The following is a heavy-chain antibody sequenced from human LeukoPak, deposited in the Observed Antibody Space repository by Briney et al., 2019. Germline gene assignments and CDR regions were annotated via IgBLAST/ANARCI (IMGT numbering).Heavy chain of an antibody. V-gene: IGHV3-30*02. CDR1: GFSFGFYG. CDR2: IRTDGSID. D-gene: IGHD1-14*01. CDR3: VKDQPEAYFDY. Sequence: GGSLRLSCAASGFSFGFYGLHWVRQAPGKGLEWVAFIRTDGSIDYYADSVRGRFTISRDNAKNTLYLQMNSLRAEDAALYYCVKDQPEAYFDYWGQGTLVTVSS. J-gene: IGHJ4*02.